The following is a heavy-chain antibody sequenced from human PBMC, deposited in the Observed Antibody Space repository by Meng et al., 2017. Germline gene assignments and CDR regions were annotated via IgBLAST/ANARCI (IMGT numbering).Heavy chain of an antibody. J-gene: IGHJ5*02. Sequence: QLQLQESGPGLVKTSETLSLPCTVTGGSIGSSSYYWGWIRQPPGKGLEWIGSIYYSGSTYYNPSLKSRVTISVDTSKNQFSLKLSSVTAADTAVYYCARDHRYSSGWWFDPWGQGTLVTVSS. D-gene: IGHD6-19*01. V-gene: IGHV4-39*07. CDR1: GGSIGSSSYY. CDR3: ARDHRYSSGWWFDP. CDR2: IYYSGST.